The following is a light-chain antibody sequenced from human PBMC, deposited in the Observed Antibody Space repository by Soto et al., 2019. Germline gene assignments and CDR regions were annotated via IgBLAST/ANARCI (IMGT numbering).Light chain of an antibody. Sequence: EIVLTQSPGTLSLSPGERATLSCRASQCVSSSYLAWYQQKPGQAPRLLIPGASSRAIGIPDRISGSGSGTDFTLTISRLEPEDFAVYYCQQYGSSPITFGQGTRLEI. CDR3: QQYGSSPIT. CDR1: QCVSSSY. V-gene: IGKV3-20*01. J-gene: IGKJ5*01. CDR2: GAS.